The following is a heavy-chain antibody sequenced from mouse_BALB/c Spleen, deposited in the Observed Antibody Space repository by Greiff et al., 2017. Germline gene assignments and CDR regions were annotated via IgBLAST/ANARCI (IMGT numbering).Heavy chain of an antibody. CDR3: ARDSSGYRAMDY. CDR1: GYTFTSYW. V-gene: IGHV1-87*01. CDR2: IYPGDGDT. D-gene: IGHD3-2*01. J-gene: IGHJ4*01. Sequence: VQLQQSGAELARPGASVKLSCKASGYTFTSYWMQWVKQRPGQGLEWIGAIYPGDGDTRYTQKFKGKATLTADKSSSTAYMQLSSLASEDSAVYYCARDSSGYRAMDYWGQGTSVTVSS.